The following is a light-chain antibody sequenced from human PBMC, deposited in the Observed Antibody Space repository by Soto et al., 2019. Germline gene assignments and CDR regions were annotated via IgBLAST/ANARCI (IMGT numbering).Light chain of an antibody. CDR2: SNN. V-gene: IGLV1-44*01. Sequence: QSVLTQPPSASGTPGQRVTISCSGSSSNIGSNTVNWYQQLPGTAPKILVYSNNKRPSGAPDRFSGSKSGTSASLAISGLQSEDEADYHCATWDDSLNGPVFGGGTKVTVL. CDR1: SSNIGSNT. CDR3: ATWDDSLNGPV. J-gene: IGLJ3*02.